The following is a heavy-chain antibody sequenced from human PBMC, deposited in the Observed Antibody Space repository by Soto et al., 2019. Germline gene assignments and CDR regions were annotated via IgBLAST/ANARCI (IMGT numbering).Heavy chain of an antibody. CDR2: ISAYNGNT. V-gene: IGHV1-18*01. Sequence: ASVKVSCKASGYTFTSYGISWARQAPGQGLEWMGWISAYNGNTNYAQKLQGRVTMTTDTSTSTAYMELRSLRSDDTAVYYCAKDQIQLWPYGMDVWGQGTTVTVSS. CDR3: AKDQIQLWPYGMDV. D-gene: IGHD5-18*01. J-gene: IGHJ6*02. CDR1: GYTFTSYG.